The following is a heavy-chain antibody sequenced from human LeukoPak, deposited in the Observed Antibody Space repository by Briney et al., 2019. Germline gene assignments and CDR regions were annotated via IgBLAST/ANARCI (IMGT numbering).Heavy chain of an antibody. D-gene: IGHD6-13*01. CDR1: GFIFWNSA. Sequence: QSGGSLRLSCAASGFIFWNSAMTWVRQAPGKGLVWVSTISGFGGRTFYADSVKGRFTISRDNSRNTLCLQMNSLRAEDTAVYYCAKGALAAPLIHAEYFQHWGQGTLVTVSS. J-gene: IGHJ1*01. CDR3: AKGALAAPLIHAEYFQH. CDR2: ISGFGGRT. V-gene: IGHV3-23*01.